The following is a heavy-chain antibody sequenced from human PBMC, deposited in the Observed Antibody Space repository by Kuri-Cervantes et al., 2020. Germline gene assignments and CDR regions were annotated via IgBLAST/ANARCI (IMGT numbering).Heavy chain of an antibody. J-gene: IGHJ3*02. CDR2: FDPEDGET. CDR1: GYTFTSYY. CDR3: ATERGSGSFRSTYAFDI. Sequence: ASVKVSCKASGYTFTSYYMHWVRQAPGKGLEWMGGFDPEDGETIYAQKFQGRVTMTEDTSTDTAYMELSSLRSEDTAVYYCATERGSGSFRSTYAFDIWGQGTMVTVSS. D-gene: IGHD1-26*01. V-gene: IGHV1-24*01.